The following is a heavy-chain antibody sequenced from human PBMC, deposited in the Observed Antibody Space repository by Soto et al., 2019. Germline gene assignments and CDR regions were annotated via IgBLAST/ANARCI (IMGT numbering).Heavy chain of an antibody. CDR2: ISYSGTT. Sequence: SETLSFTCSVSVGSISSASSYLSWILQQPGKGPEWIAFISYSGTTSYNPSLRSRVTISADTSKSQFSLTLSPVTAADTAVYDCEKGGASSQWFEPWGPGTMVTLSS. CDR3: EKGGASSQWFEP. V-gene: IGHV4-31*03. D-gene: IGHD2-15*01. CDR1: VGSISSASSY. J-gene: IGHJ5*02.